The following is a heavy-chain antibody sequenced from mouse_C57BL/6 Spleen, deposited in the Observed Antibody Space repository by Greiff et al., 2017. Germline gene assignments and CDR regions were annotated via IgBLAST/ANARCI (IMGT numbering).Heavy chain of an antibody. CDR1: GYTFTSYW. D-gene: IGHD1-1*01. J-gene: IGHJ2*01. CDR3: KTTTVVATNYFDY. Sequence: VQLQQSGTVLARPGASVKMSCKTSGYTFTSYWMHWVKQRPGQGLEWIGAIYPGNSDTSYNQKLKGKAKLTAVTSASTAYMELSSLTNEDSAVYYCKTTTVVATNYFDYWGQGTTLTVSS. V-gene: IGHV1-5*01. CDR2: IYPGNSDT.